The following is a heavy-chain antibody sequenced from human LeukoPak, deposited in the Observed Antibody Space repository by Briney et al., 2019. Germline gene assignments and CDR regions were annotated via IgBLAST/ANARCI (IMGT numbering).Heavy chain of an antibody. V-gene: IGHV4-59*01. Sequence: SSEALSLTCAVYGGSFSDYYWSWIRQPPGKGLEWIGYIYYSGSTNYNPSLKSRVTISVDTSKNQFSLKLSSVTAADTAVYYCAREGRVDWLSRRYYFDYWGQGTLVTVSS. CDR3: AREGRVDWLSRRYYFDY. D-gene: IGHD3-9*01. J-gene: IGHJ4*02. CDR2: IYYSGST. CDR1: GGSFSDYY.